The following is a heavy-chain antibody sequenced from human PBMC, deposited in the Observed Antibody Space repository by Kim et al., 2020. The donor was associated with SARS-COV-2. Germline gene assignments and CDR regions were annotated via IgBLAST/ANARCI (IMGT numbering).Heavy chain of an antibody. CDR2: LSWNSGSM. J-gene: IGHJ5*02. D-gene: IGHD3-3*01. V-gene: IGHV3-9*01. Sequence: GGSLRLSCAASGFTFDDYAMHWVRQVPGKGLEWVSGLSWNSGSMGYADSVKGRFTISRDNARNSLYLQMNRLRAEDTALYYCAKDRKPYYYNYSGGNWFDPWGQGTLVTVSS. CDR1: GFTFDDYA. CDR3: AKDRKPYYYNYSGGNWFDP.